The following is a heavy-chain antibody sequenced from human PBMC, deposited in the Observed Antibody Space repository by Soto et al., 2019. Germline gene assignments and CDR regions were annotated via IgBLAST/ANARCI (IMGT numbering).Heavy chain of an antibody. D-gene: IGHD3-10*01. CDR1: GYTFTGYY. CDR2: INPNSGGT. J-gene: IGHJ4*02. CDR3: ARGGTMVRGFIIKYYFDY. V-gene: IGHV1-2*04. Sequence: QVQLVQSGAEVKKPVASVKVSCKASGYTFTGYYMHWVRQAPGQGLEWMGWINPNSGGTNYAQKFQGWVTMTRDTSISTAYMELSRLRSDDTAVYYCARGGTMVRGFIIKYYFDYWGQGTLVTVSS.